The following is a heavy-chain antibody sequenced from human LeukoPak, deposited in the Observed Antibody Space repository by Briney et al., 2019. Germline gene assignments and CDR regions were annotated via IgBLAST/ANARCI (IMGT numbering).Heavy chain of an antibody. CDR1: GFTFSSYA. D-gene: IGHD2-8*01. CDR2: ISGSGGST. Sequence: GGSLRLSCAASGFTFSSYAMSWVRQAPGKGLEWVSAISGSGGSTYYADSVKGRFTISRDSSKNTLYLQMNSLRAEDTAVYYCAKDFVRGVVVQTDAFDIWGQGTMVTVSS. V-gene: IGHV3-23*01. CDR3: AKDFVRGVVVQTDAFDI. J-gene: IGHJ3*02.